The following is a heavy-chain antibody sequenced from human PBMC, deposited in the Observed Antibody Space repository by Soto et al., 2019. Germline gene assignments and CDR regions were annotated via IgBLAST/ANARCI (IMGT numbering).Heavy chain of an antibody. D-gene: IGHD3-10*01. CDR1: GGSISSGDYY. CDR3: ARDDGGYLSLDY. J-gene: IGHJ4*02. Sequence: QVQLQESGPGLVKPSQTLSLNCTVSGGSISSGDYYWSWIRQPPGKGLEWIGNIYYRGSTYYNPSLKSRVTISVDTSKNQFSLKLSSVTAADTAVYYCARDDGGYLSLDYWGQGTLVTVSS. CDR2: IYYRGST. V-gene: IGHV4-30-4*01.